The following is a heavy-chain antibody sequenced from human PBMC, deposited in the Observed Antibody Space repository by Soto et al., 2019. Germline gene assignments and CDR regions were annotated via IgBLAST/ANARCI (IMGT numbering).Heavy chain of an antibody. CDR1: GFSITNTW. CDR2: VKSKADGGTA. Sequence: EVQLVESGGGLVQPGGSLRLSCAASGFSITNTWMHWVRQAPGKGLEWVGRVKSKADGGTADYAAPVKGRFTVSRDDSKDTQYLQMNSMKMEDTAVYYCNSYPDFWVVDTPLWGQGTLVTVSS. J-gene: IGHJ4*02. D-gene: IGHD3-3*01. CDR3: NSYPDFWVVDTPL. V-gene: IGHV3-15*07.